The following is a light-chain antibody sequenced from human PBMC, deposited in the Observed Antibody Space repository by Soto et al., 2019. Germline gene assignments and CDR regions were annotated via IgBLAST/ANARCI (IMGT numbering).Light chain of an antibody. CDR2: EVT. J-gene: IGLJ1*01. Sequence: QSVLTQPASVSGSPGQSIAISCTGTSSDVGGYDYVSWYQQHPDKAPKLMIYEVTKRPSGVSNRFSSSKSGNTASLTISGLQPEDEADYYCSSHTSGSTRVFGSGTKVT. CDR1: SSDVGGYDY. CDR3: SSHTSGSTRV. V-gene: IGLV2-14*01.